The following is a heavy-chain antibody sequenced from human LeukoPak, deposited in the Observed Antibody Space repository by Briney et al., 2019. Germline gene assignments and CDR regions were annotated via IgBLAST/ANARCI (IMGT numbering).Heavy chain of an antibody. CDR2: IDSSGGST. CDR3: ARRLGAYWYFDL. D-gene: IGHD3-16*01. Sequence: GGSLRLSCAASGFTFSSYAMSWVRQAPGKGLEWVSGIDSSGGSTNYVDSVTGRFTISRDNSKNTLYLQMNSLRAEDSAIYYCARRLGAYWYFDLWGRGTLVTVSS. V-gene: IGHV3-23*01. J-gene: IGHJ2*01. CDR1: GFTFSSYA.